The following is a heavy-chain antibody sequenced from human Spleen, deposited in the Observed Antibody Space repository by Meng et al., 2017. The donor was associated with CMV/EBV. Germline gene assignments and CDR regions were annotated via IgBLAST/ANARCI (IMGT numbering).Heavy chain of an antibody. CDR3: ARASGSYSGHWFDP. CDR1: GGSFSGYS. D-gene: IGHD1-26*01. J-gene: IGHJ5*02. Sequence: AVSGGSFSGYSWSWIRQRPGKGLELIGEINHSRSINYNPSLKSRVTISVDTSRHQFSLKMNSVTAADTAVYYCARASGSYSGHWFDPWGQGTLVTVSS. CDR2: INHSRSI. V-gene: IGHV4-34*01.